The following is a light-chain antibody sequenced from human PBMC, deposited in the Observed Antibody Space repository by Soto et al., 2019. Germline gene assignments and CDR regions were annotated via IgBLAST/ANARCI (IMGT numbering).Light chain of an antibody. V-gene: IGKV1-5*03. J-gene: IGKJ1*01. CDR1: QTISSW. Sequence: DIQMTQSPSTLSGSVGERVTITCRASQTISSWLAWYQQKPGKAPKLLIYKASTLKSGVPSRFSGSGSGTEFTLTISSLQPDDFATYYCQQYNSYRRTFGQGTKVDIK. CDR2: KAS. CDR3: QQYNSYRRT.